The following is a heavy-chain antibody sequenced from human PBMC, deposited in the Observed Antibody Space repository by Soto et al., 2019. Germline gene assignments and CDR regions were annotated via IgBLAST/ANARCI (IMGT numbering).Heavy chain of an antibody. Sequence: GGSLRLSCAASGFTVSRNYMSWVRQAPGKGLEWVSVIYSGGNTYYADSVKGRFTISRDNSKNTLYLQMNSLRAEDTAVYYCARVAYGDYVDYWGQGILVTVS. CDR3: ARVAYGDYVDY. J-gene: IGHJ4*02. CDR2: IYSGGNT. V-gene: IGHV3-53*01. CDR1: GFTVSRNY. D-gene: IGHD4-17*01.